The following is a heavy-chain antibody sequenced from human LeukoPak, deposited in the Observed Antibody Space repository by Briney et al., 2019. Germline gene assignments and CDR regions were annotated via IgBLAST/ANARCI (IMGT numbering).Heavy chain of an antibody. V-gene: IGHV1-58*02. D-gene: IGHD3-22*01. Sequence: SVKVSCKASGFTFGSSAMQWVRQARGQRLEWIGWIVLGSGNTNYAPKFQDRVTITRDVSSITAYMELNSLSSEDTAVYCAADRSAPGSFYYDSRGPAFGFDIWGQGTMVTVSS. CDR3: AADRSAPGSFYYDSRGPAFGFDI. CDR1: GFTFGSSA. J-gene: IGHJ3*02. CDR2: IVLGSGNT.